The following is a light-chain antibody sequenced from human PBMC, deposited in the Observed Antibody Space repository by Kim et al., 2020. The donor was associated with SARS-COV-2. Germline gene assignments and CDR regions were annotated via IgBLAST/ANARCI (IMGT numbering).Light chain of an antibody. J-gene: IGLJ2*01. V-gene: IGLV3-19*01. Sequence: VAFGPTVRITCQGDSLRSYYASWYQQKPGQAPVLVIYGKNNRPSGIPDRFSGSSSGNTASLTITGAQAEDEADYYCNSRDSSGPVVFGGGTQLTVL. CDR3: NSRDSSGPVV. CDR1: SLRSYY. CDR2: GKN.